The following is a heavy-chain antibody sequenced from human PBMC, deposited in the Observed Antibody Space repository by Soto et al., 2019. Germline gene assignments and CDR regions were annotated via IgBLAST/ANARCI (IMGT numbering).Heavy chain of an antibody. Sequence: QVQLVESGGGVVQPGRSLRLSCAASGFTFSSYGMHWVRQAPGKGLEWVAVIWYDGSNKYYADSVKGRFTISRDNSKNTLYLQMNSLRAEDTAVYYCARSLRDYGDYSSLGYWGQGTLVTVSS. D-gene: IGHD4-17*01. CDR3: ARSLRDYGDYSSLGY. V-gene: IGHV3-33*01. CDR1: GFTFSSYG. CDR2: IWYDGSNK. J-gene: IGHJ4*02.